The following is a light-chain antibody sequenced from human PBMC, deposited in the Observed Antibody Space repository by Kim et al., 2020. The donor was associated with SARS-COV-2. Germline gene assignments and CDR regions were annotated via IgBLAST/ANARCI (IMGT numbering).Light chain of an antibody. CDR2: GKN. CDR3: NSRDSSGNLYVV. J-gene: IGLJ2*01. V-gene: IGLV3-19*01. CDR1: SLSSYY. Sequence: GQTVRITCQGDSLSSYYASWYQQKPGQAPVLVIYGKNNRPSGIPDRFSGSSSGNTASLTITGAQAEDEADYYCNSRDSSGNLYVVFGGGTKLTVL.